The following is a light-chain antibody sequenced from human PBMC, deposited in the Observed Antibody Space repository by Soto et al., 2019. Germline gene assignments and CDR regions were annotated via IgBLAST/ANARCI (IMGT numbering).Light chain of an antibody. Sequence: EIVLTQSPATLSLSPGERATLSCRASQSVSSYLAWYQQKPGQAPRLLIYDASSRATGIPDRFSGSGSGTDFTLTISRLEPEDFAVYYCQQHGSSPITFGQGTRLEIK. J-gene: IGKJ5*01. CDR1: QSVSSY. V-gene: IGKV3-20*01. CDR2: DAS. CDR3: QQHGSSPIT.